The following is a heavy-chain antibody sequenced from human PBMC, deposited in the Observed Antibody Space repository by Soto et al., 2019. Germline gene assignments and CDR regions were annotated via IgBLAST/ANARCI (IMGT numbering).Heavy chain of an antibody. Sequence: GASVKVSCKASGYTFTSYGISWVRQAPGQGLEWMGWISAYNGNTNYAQKLQGRVTMTTDTSTSTAYMELRSLRSDDTAVYYCARDELGSCSSISCPRPDFYYYYYMDVWGKGTTVTVCS. V-gene: IGHV1-18*01. D-gene: IGHD2-2*01. CDR3: ARDELGSCSSISCPRPDFYYYYYMDV. J-gene: IGHJ6*03. CDR1: GYTFTSYG. CDR2: ISAYNGNT.